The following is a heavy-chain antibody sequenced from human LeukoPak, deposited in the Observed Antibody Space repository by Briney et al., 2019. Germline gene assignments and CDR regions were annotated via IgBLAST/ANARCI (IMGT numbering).Heavy chain of an antibody. CDR2: ISAYNGNT. CDR3: ARRYYDSSGYAHFDY. D-gene: IGHD3-22*01. V-gene: IGHV1-18*01. Sequence: SVKVSCKASGGTLNSYVISWVRQAPGQGLEWMGWISAYNGNTNYAQKLQGRVTMTTDTSTSTAYMELRSLRSDDTAVYYCARRYYDSSGYAHFDYWGQGTLVTVSS. CDR1: GGTLNSYV. J-gene: IGHJ4*02.